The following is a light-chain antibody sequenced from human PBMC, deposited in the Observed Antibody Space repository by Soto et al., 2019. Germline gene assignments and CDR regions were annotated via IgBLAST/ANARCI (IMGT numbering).Light chain of an antibody. Sequence: EIVLTQSPATLSLSPGERATLSCRVSQSVSSYLAWYQQKPGQAPRLLIYDASNRATGIPARFSGSGSGTDFTLTISSLEPEDFAVYYCQQRSNWPYTFGQWTKLEIK. J-gene: IGKJ2*01. V-gene: IGKV3-11*01. CDR2: DAS. CDR3: QQRSNWPYT. CDR1: QSVSSY.